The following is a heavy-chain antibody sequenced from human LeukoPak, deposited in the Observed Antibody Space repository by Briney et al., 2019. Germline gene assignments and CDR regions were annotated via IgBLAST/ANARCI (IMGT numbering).Heavy chain of an antibody. D-gene: IGHD3-3*01. V-gene: IGHV3-23*01. CDR2: ISGSGGST. CDR3: AKDQYDFWSGYYGGDFDY. Sequence: PGGSLRLSCAASGFTVSSNYMSWVRQAPGKGLEWVSAISGSGGSTYYADSVKGRFTISRDNSKNTLYLQMNSLRAEDTAVYYCAKDQYDFWSGYYGGDFDYWGQGTLVTVSS. J-gene: IGHJ4*02. CDR1: GFTVSSNY.